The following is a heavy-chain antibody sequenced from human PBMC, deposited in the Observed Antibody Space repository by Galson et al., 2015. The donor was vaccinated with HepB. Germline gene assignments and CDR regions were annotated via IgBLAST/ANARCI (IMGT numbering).Heavy chain of an antibody. D-gene: IGHD1-14*01. CDR3: AEITSD. CDR2: IKQDGSEK. V-gene: IGHV3-7*01. CDR1: GSTFSSHW. J-gene: IGHJ4*02. Sequence: SLRLSCAASGSTFSSHWMNWVRQAPGKGLEWVANIKQDGSEKYYADSVKGRSTISRDNAKNSLYLQMNSLRAEDTAVYYCAEITSDWGPGTLVTVSS.